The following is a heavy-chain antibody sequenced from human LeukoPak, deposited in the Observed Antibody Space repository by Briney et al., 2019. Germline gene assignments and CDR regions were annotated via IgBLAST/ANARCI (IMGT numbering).Heavy chain of an antibody. CDR1: GYTFTSYD. CDR2: MNPNSGNT. V-gene: IGHV1-8*01. CDR3: ARDQSGSHGNY. D-gene: IGHD1-26*01. Sequence: ASVKVSCKASGYTFTSYDINWVRQATGQGLEWMGWMNPNSGNTGYAQKFQGRVTMTRNTSISTAYMELSRLRSDDTAVYYCARDQSGSHGNYWGQGTLVTVSS. J-gene: IGHJ4*02.